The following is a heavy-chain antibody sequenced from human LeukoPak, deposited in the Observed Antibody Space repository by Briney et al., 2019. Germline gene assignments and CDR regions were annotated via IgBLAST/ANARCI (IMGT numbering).Heavy chain of an antibody. CDR1: GGSISSGGYY. CDR3: AVAVANDAFDI. CDR2: IYHSGSA. D-gene: IGHD6-19*01. Sequence: SQTLSLTCTVSGGSISSGGYYWSWIRQPPGKGLEWIGYIYHSGSAYYNPSLKSRVTISVDRSKNQFSLKLSSVTAADTAVYYCAVAVANDAFDIWGQGTMVTVSS. V-gene: IGHV4-30-2*01. J-gene: IGHJ3*02.